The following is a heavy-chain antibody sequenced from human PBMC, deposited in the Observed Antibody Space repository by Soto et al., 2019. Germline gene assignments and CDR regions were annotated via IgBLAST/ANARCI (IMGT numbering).Heavy chain of an antibody. CDR1: GFTFSGHW. CDR2: IKSDGRST. Sequence: EVQLVESGGGLVQPGGSLRLSCAASGFTFSGHWMHWVRQAPGKGLVWVSRIKSDGRSTSYADSVKGRFTVSRDNAKNTLYLQMNRVRAEDTAVYYCARSDWFDPWGQGTLVTVSS. V-gene: IGHV3-74*01. CDR3: ARSDWFDP. J-gene: IGHJ5*02.